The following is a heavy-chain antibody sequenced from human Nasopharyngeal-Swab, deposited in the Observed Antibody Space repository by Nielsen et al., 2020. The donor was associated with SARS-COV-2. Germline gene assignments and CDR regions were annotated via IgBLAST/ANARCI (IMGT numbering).Heavy chain of an antibody. V-gene: IGHV4-59*13. D-gene: IGHD6-25*01. J-gene: IGHJ6*03. Sequence: PGKGLEWIGYIYYSGNTNYNPSLKSRVNISVDRSKTQFYLKLNSVTAADTAVYFCARDPGSLYYYYYMDVWGKGTTVTVSS. CDR3: ARDPGSLYYYYYMDV. CDR2: IYYSGNT.